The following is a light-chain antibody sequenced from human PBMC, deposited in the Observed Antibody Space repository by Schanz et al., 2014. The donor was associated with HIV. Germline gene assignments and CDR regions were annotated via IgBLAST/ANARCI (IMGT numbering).Light chain of an antibody. CDR3: QQYYTLPRT. Sequence: DIVMTQSPDSLAVSLGERATFNCKSSQSLFHSSNNKNYLAWYQQRPGQPPKLLMHWASSRESGVPDRFSGRGSGTDFTLTISGLQAEDVAVYYCQQYYTLPRTFGQGTKVEIK. CDR1: QSLFHSSNNKNY. J-gene: IGKJ1*01. CDR2: WAS. V-gene: IGKV4-1*01.